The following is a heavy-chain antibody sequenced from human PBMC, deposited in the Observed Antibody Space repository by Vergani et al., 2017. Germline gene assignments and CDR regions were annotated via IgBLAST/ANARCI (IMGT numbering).Heavy chain of an antibody. D-gene: IGHD2-15*01. CDR3: ARVVQELLHIDL. CDR2: INHSGST. J-gene: IGHJ2*01. V-gene: IGHV4-34*01. Sequence: QVQLQQWGAGLLKPSETLSLTCAVYGGSFSGYYWSWIRQPPGKGLEWIGEINHSGSTNYNPSLKSRVTISVDTSKNQFSLKLSSVTAADTAVYYCARVVQELLHIDLWGRDTLVTVSS. CDR1: GGSFSGYY.